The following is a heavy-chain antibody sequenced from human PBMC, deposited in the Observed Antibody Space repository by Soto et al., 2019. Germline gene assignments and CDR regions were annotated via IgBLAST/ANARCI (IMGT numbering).Heavy chain of an antibody. CDR2: IRESGGGD. Sequence: EVQLLESGGGLVQPGGSLRLSCEDSGFTFSSFAMNWVRQAPGKGLEWVSSIRESGGGDHYADSVKGRFTISRDNSKNTLYLHIKSQRAEDTALYHGTKFKVVMGRSGGCNWCDPWGQGTQVTVSS. D-gene: IGHD6-19*01. J-gene: IGHJ5*02. V-gene: IGHV3-23*01. CDR1: GFTFSSFA. CDR3: TKFKVVMGRSGGCNWCDP.